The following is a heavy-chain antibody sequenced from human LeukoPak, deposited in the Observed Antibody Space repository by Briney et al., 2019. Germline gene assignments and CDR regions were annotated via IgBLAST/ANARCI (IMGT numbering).Heavy chain of an antibody. CDR2: INPNSGGP. V-gene: IGHV1-2*02. D-gene: IGHD5-12*01. CDR1: GYTFTGYY. Sequence: ASVKVSCKASGYTFTGYYMHCVRQAPGQGLEWMGWINPNSGGPNYAQKFQGRVTMTRDTSISTAYMELSRLRSDDTAVYYCARVTGYSGFYPLDYWGQGTLVTVSS. J-gene: IGHJ4*02. CDR3: ARVTGYSGFYPLDY.